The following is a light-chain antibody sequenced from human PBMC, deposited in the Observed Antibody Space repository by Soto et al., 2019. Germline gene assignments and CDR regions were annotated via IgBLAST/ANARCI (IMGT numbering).Light chain of an antibody. J-gene: IGLJ2*01. Sequence: QSALTQPASVSGSPGQSITISCTGTSSDVGNYNLVSWYQQHPGKAPKLMIYEGSKRPSGVSNRFSGSNSGNTASLTISGLQAEDEADYYCSSYVGSSTLLFGGGTKLTVL. V-gene: IGLV2-23*01. CDR3: SSYVGSSTLL. CDR1: SSDVGNYNL. CDR2: EGS.